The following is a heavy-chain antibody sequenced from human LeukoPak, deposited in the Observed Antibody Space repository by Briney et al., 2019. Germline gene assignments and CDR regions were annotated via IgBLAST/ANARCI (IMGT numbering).Heavy chain of an antibody. D-gene: IGHD2-15*01. V-gene: IGHV1-18*01. Sequence: GASVKVSCKASGYTFTSYGISWVRQAPGQGLEWMRWISAYTGNANYAQKLQGRVTMTTDTSTSTAYMELRSLRSDDTAVYYCARTYCSGGSCYGYYYYYYMDVWGKGTTVTISS. CDR1: GYTFTSYG. CDR2: ISAYTGNA. J-gene: IGHJ6*03. CDR3: ARTYCSGGSCYGYYYYYYMDV.